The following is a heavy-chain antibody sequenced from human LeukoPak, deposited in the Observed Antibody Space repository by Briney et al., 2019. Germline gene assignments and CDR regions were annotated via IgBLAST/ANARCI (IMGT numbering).Heavy chain of an antibody. V-gene: IGHV4-61*02. CDR3: ARVGYCSSTSCYNMDV. CDR1: GGSISSGSYY. CDR2: IYTSGSA. J-gene: IGHJ6*03. D-gene: IGHD2-2*02. Sequence: SETLSLTCTVSGGSISSGSYYWSWIRQPPGKGLEWTVRIYTSGSANYNPSLKSRVTISVDTSKNQFSLKLSSVTAADTAVYYCARVGYCSSTSCYNMDVWGKGTTVTVSS.